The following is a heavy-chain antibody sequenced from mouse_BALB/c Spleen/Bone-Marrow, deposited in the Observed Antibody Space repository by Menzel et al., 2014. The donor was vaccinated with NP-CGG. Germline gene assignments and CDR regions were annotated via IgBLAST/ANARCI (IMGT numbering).Heavy chain of an antibody. CDR1: GFTFSSYA. D-gene: IGHD3-1*01. V-gene: IGHV5-9-4*01. CDR2: ISSGGSYT. J-gene: IGHJ2*01. Sequence: EVKLVESGGGLVKPGGSLKLSCAASGFTFSSYAMSWVRQSPEKRLEWVAEISSGGSYTYYPDTVTGRFTISRDNAKNTLYLEMSGLRSEDTAMYYCARDSSGYFDYWGQGTTLTVSS. CDR3: ARDSSGYFDY.